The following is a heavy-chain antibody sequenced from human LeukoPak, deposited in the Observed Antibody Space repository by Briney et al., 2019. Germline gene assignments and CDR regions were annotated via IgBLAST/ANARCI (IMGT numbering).Heavy chain of an antibody. Sequence: ASVKVSFKASGYTFTSYGISWVRQAPGQGLEWVGWISAYNGNTNYAQKLQGRVTMTTDTSTSTAYMELRSLRSDDTAVYYCARPAVVYGGNAFDIWGQGTMVTVSS. J-gene: IGHJ3*02. CDR3: ARPAVVYGGNAFDI. CDR2: ISAYNGNT. D-gene: IGHD5/OR15-5a*01. V-gene: IGHV1-18*01. CDR1: GYTFTSYG.